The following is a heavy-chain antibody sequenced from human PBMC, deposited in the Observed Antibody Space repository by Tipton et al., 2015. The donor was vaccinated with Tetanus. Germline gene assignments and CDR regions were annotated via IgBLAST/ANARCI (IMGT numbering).Heavy chain of an antibody. CDR1: GGSVRSGSYS. V-gene: IGHV4-61*01. CDR2: VDRSGTT. Sequence: GLVKPSETLSLTCTVSGGSVRSGSYSWNWIRQPPGKGLEWIGRVDRSGTTTYNPSLKGRVTMSLDTSKNQFSLRLTSVTAADTAVYSCAGGLVRWYEPWGRGTLVTVSS. CDR3: AGGLVRWYEP. J-gene: IGHJ5*02. D-gene: IGHD3-10*01.